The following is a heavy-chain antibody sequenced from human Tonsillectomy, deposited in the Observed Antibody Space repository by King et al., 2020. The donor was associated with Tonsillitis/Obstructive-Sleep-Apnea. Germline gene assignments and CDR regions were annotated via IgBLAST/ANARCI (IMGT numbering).Heavy chain of an antibody. CDR1: GFIFSSYA. D-gene: IGHD3-22*01. CDR2: IGGSGAST. CDR3: AKDSDSSGYYTSNYYYMDV. V-gene: IGHV3-23*04. J-gene: IGHJ6*03. Sequence: VQLVQSGGGLVQPGGSLRLSCAASGFIFSSYAMTWVRQAPGKGLEWVSVIGGSGASTYYADSVKGRFTISRDNSKNTMYLQMNSLRAEDTAVYYCAKDSDSSGYYTSNYYYMDVWGKGTAVTVSS.